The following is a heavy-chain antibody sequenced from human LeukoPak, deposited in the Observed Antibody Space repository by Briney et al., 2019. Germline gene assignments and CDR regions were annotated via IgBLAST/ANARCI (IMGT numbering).Heavy chain of an antibody. CDR1: GGSLSSYY. V-gene: IGHV4-4*09. D-gene: IGHD2/OR15-2a*01. CDR3: ARLARLSYYYYMDV. Sequence: SETLSLTCTVSGGSLSSYYWSWIRQPPGKGLEWIGYIYTSGSTNYNPSLKSRVTISVDTSKNQFSLKLSSVTAADTAVYYCARLARLSYYYYMDVWGKGTTVTVSS. J-gene: IGHJ6*03. CDR2: IYTSGST.